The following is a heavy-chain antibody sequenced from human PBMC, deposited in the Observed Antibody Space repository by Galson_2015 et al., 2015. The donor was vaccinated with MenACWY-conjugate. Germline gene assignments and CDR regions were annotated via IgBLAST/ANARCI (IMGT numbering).Heavy chain of an antibody. Sequence: LEWIASINYSGRTFYNPFLMSRVSISVDMSKSQYSLKLTSVTAADTAVYFCARRTPELNWFDPWGQGTLVTVSS. D-gene: IGHD1-26*01. J-gene: IGHJ5*02. CDR2: INYSGRT. V-gene: IGHV4-39*01. CDR3: ARRTPELNWFDP.